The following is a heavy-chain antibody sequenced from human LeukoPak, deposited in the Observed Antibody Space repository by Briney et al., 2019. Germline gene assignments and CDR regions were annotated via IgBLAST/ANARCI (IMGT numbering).Heavy chain of an antibody. CDR1: GYTFTSYD. CDR3: ARGRGWYFYYGMDV. V-gene: IGHV1-8*01. CDR2: MNPNSGNT. J-gene: IGHJ6*02. Sequence: ASVTVSCKASGYTFTSYDINWVRRATGQGLEWMGWMNPNSGNTGYAQKFQGRVTMTRNTSISTAYMELSSLRSEDTAVYYCARGRGWYFYYGMDVWGQGTTVTVSS. D-gene: IGHD6-19*01.